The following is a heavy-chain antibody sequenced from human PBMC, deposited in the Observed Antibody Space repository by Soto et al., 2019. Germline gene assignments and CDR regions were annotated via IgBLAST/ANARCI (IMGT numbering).Heavy chain of an antibody. V-gene: IGHV1-3*01. CDR2: INAGNGNT. Sequence: ASVKVSGKASGYTFTSYAMHWVRQAPGQRLEWMGWINAGNGNTKYSQKFQGRVTITRDTSASTAYMELSSLRSEDTAVYYCARDPGGSGSYRYYYYYYGMDVWGQGTTVTVSS. CDR1: GYTFTSYA. CDR3: ARDPGGSGSYRYYYYYYGMDV. D-gene: IGHD3-10*01. J-gene: IGHJ6*02.